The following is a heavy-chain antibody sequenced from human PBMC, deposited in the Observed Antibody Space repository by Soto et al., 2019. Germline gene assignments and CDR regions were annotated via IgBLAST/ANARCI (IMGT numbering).Heavy chain of an antibody. D-gene: IGHD2-2*01. CDR3: AKGSSSSRPYYFDY. CDR2: ITGDGGDT. V-gene: IGHV3-23*01. Sequence: EVQFLQSGGGLVQPAGSLRLSCAASGFTFSSYAMSWVRQAPGKGLACVSAITGDGGDTYHADSVKGRFTISRDNSKNTLSLQMNRLRAEDTAVYFCAKGSSSSRPYYFDYWGQGSLVTVSS. CDR1: GFTFSSYA. J-gene: IGHJ4*02.